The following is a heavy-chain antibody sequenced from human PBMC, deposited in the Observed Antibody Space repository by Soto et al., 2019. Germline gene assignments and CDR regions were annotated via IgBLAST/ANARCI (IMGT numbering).Heavy chain of an antibody. CDR1: GYTFATHG. V-gene: IGHV1-18*01. Sequence: QVQLVQSGAEVKNPGASVKVSCKASGYTFATHGIAWVRQAPGPGLEWMGWINSYNGNTNYAQKHQGRVTMTTDPSTSTAYMELRSLRSDDTAVYYCARDGKFDYWGQGTLVTVSS. J-gene: IGHJ4*02. CDR2: INSYNGNT. D-gene: IGHD1-1*01. CDR3: ARDGKFDY.